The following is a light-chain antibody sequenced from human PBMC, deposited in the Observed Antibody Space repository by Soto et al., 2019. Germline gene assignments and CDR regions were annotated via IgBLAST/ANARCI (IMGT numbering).Light chain of an antibody. V-gene: IGKV1-9*01. CDR3: EQVNSYPLT. CDR1: QGISSS. CDR2: AAS. Sequence: DIQLTQSPSFLSASVGDGVTITCRASQGISSSLAWYQQKPGKAPNLLIYAASTLQTGVPTRFSGSGSGTEFTLTISSLQPEDFASYYCEQVNSYPLTFGGGTKVEIK. J-gene: IGKJ4*01.